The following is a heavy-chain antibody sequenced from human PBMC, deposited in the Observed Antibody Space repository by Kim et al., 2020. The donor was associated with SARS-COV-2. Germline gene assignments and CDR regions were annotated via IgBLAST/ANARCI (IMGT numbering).Heavy chain of an antibody. J-gene: IGHJ6*02. CDR3: ARGPYYYGSGSPKYGMDV. CDR2: IYYSGST. Sequence: SETLSLTCTVSGGSISSYYWSWIRQPPGKGLEWIGHIYYSGSTNYNPSLKSRVTISVDTSKNQFSLKLSSVTAADTAVYYCARGPYYYGSGSPKYGMDVWGQGTTVTVSS. CDR1: GGSISSYY. D-gene: IGHD3-10*01. V-gene: IGHV4-59*13.